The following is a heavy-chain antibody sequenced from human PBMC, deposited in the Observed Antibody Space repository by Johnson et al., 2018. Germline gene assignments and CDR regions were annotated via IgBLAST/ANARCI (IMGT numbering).Heavy chain of an antibody. D-gene: IGHD3-3*01. CDR3: ARTPRCLEWLFGGMDV. CDR2: MNPNSGNT. V-gene: IGHV1-8*02. J-gene: IGHJ6*02. CDR1: GGTFSSYA. Sequence: QVQLLESGAEVKKPGSSXKVSCKASGGTFSSYAISWVRQAPGQGLEWMGWMNPNSGNTGYAQKFQGRVTMTRNTSISTAYMELSSLRSEDTAVYYCARTPRCLEWLFGGMDVWGQGTTVTVSS.